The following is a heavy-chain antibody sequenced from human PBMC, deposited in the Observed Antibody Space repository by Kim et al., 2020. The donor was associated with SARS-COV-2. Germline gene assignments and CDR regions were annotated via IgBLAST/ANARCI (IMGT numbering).Heavy chain of an antibody. CDR2: IYPGDSDT. Sequence: GESLKISCKGSGYSFTSYWIGWVRQMPGKGLEWMGIIYPGDSDTRYSPSFQGQVTISADKSISTAYLQWSSLKASDTAMYYCARQAIAAACNWGGDCYSGDWFDPWGQGTLVTVSS. J-gene: IGHJ5*02. D-gene: IGHD2-21*02. V-gene: IGHV5-51*01. CDR3: ARQAIAAACNWGGDCYSGDWFDP. CDR1: GYSFTSYW.